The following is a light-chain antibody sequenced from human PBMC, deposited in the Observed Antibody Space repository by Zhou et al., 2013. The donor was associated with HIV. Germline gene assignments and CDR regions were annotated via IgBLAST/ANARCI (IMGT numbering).Light chain of an antibody. CDR2: GAS. V-gene: IGKV1D-16*01. CDR1: QGISSW. J-gene: IGKJ5*01. Sequence: DIQMTQSPSSLSASVGDRVTITCRASQGISSWLAWYQQKPEKAPKSLIYGASSLQSGVPSRFSGSGSGTEFTLTISSLQAEDFATYYCQQSYSNPPTFGPGTRLEIE. CDR3: QQSYSNPPT.